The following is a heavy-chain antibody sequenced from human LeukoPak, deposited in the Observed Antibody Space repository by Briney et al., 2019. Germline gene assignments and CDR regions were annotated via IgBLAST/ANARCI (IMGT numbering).Heavy chain of an antibody. CDR2: VSGGGIRV. D-gene: IGHD3-22*01. Sequence: GWSLRLSCVASGFTFSDYAMSWVRQAPGQGLEWVAAVSGGGIRVFYSDAVKGRFTISRDNSKNTVYLQMNSLRAEDTAVHFCAKDYHYGGSGRGGLSLFDSWGQGTLVTVSS. V-gene: IGHV3-23*01. J-gene: IGHJ4*02. CDR3: AKDYHYGGSGRGGLSLFDS. CDR1: GFTFSDYA.